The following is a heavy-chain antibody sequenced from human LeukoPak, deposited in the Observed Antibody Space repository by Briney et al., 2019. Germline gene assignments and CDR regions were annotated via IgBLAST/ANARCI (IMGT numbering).Heavy chain of an antibody. CDR3: VRDPGSSGYYEGERTDY. CDR1: GFTFSSYE. CDR2: ISRNSDYI. J-gene: IGHJ4*02. V-gene: IGHV3-21*06. Sequence: GGSLRLSCAASGFTFSSYEMNWVRQAPGKGLEWVSSISRNSDYIYYADSVRGRFTISRDNAMNSLYLQMNSLRAEDTAVYYCVRDPGSSGYYEGERTDYWGQGTLVTVSS. D-gene: IGHD3-22*01.